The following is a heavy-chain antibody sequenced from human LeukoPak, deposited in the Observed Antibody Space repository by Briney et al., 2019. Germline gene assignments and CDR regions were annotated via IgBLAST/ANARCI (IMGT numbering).Heavy chain of an antibody. CDR1: GGSFSGYY. CDR2: INHSGST. J-gene: IGHJ6*02. CDR3: ARGYCSGGSCYSRSYYGMDV. Sequence: SETLSLTCAVYGGSFSGYYWSWIRQPPGKGLEWIGEINHSGSTNYNPSLKSRVTISVDTSKNQFSLKLSSVTAADTAVYYCARGYCSGGSCYSRSYYGMDVWGQGTTVTASS. V-gene: IGHV4-34*01. D-gene: IGHD2-15*01.